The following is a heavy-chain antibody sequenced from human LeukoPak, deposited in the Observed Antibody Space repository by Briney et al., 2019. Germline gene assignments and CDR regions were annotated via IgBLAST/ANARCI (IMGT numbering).Heavy chain of an antibody. CDR2: ISGGGDIT. V-gene: IGHV3-23*01. D-gene: IGHD2-21*02. CDR1: GFTFSSYA. CDR3: VREDTPATANY. Sequence: GGSLRLSCAASGFTFSSYAMSWVRQTPGKGLEWVSAISGGGDITYYADSVTGRFTISRDNSKDTLFLQMHSLRPGDTAVYYCVREDTPATANYWGQGTLVTISS. J-gene: IGHJ4*02.